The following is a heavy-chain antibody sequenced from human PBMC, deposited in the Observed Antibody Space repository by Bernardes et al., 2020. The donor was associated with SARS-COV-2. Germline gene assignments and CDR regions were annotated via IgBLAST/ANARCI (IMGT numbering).Heavy chain of an antibody. CDR2: FFIDGTA. CDR1: GDSISSSY. D-gene: IGHD1-26*01. Sequence: SETLSLTCTVSGDSISSSYWTWIRQPAGKGLAWIGRFFIDGTAHYSPSLKGRVSMSLDASKSQFSLKLTSVTAADTALYYCAKYTVVGAASWFDPWGQGILVIVSS. J-gene: IGHJ5*02. CDR3: AKYTVVGAASWFDP. V-gene: IGHV4-4*07.